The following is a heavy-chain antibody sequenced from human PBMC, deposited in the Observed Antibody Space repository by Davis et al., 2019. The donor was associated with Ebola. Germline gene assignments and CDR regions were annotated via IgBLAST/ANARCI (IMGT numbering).Heavy chain of an antibody. CDR3: ARRLAGAHDAFDI. J-gene: IGHJ3*02. V-gene: IGHV3-72*01. Sequence: PGGSLRLSCAASGFTFSDRYMDWVRQAPGKGLEWVGRSRNKANSFTTEYAASVKGRFTISRDESRNSLYLQMNSLKTEDTAVYYCARRLAGAHDAFDIWGQGTMVTVSS. CDR1: GFTFSDRY. CDR2: SRNKANSFTT. D-gene: IGHD2-21*01.